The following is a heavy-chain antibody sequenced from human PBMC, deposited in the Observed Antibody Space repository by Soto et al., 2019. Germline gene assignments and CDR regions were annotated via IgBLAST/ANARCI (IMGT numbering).Heavy chain of an antibody. CDR2: IIPILGIA. V-gene: IGHV1-69*08. Sequence: QVQLVQSWAEVKKPGSSVKVSCKAAGGTFSSYTISWVRQAPGQGLEWMGRIIPILGIANYAQKFQGRVTITADTSTSTAYLELSSLRSEHTAVYYCARDEAVVVVTAASFGPDSIDYYYYMDVWGKGTTVTVSS. CDR1: GGTFSSYT. D-gene: IGHD2-2*01. J-gene: IGHJ6*03. CDR3: ARDEAVVVVTAASFGPDSIDYYYYMDV.